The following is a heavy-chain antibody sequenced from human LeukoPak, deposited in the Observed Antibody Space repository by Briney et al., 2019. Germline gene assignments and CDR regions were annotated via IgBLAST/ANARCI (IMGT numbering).Heavy chain of an antibody. CDR2: ISGSGGST. CDR3: AKGGYCSGGSCYSNYYGMDV. CDR1: GFTFSSYA. D-gene: IGHD2-15*01. Sequence: PGGSLRLSCAASGFTFSSYAMSWVRQAPGKGLEWVSSISGSGGSTYYADSVKGRFTISRDNSKNTLYLQMNSLRAEDTAVYYCAKGGYCSGGSCYSNYYGMDVWGQGTTVTVSS. J-gene: IGHJ6*02. V-gene: IGHV3-23*01.